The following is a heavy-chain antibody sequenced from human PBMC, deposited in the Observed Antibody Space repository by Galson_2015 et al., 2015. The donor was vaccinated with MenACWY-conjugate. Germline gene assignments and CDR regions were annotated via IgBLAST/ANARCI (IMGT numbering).Heavy chain of an antibody. D-gene: IGHD3-22*01. J-gene: IGHJ5*02. CDR3: ARILVYYDSENWFDP. CDR2: LFLTDEK. Sequence: PALGKPTQPLTLTCTVSGFSLSTASMGVGWIRQPPGKALEWLAHLFLTDEKSYSTSLKSRLTISKDTSKSQVVLTMTNMDTVDTATYYCARILVYYDSENWFDPWGQGTLVTVSS. CDR1: GFSLSTASMG. V-gene: IGHV2-26*01.